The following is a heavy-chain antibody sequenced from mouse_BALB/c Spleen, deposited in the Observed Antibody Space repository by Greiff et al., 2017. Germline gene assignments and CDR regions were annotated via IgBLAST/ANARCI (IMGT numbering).Heavy chain of an antibody. D-gene: IGHD2-4*01. J-gene: IGHJ3*01. V-gene: IGHV3-2*02. CDR1: GYSITSDYA. CDR2: ISYSGST. CDR3: ARGKIYYDYDGFAY. Sequence: EVKLVESGPGLVKPSQSLSLTCTVTGYSITSDYAWNWIRQFPGNKLEWMGYISYSGSTSYNPSLKSRISITRDTSKNQFFLQLNSVTTEDTATYYCARGKIYYDYDGFAYWGQGTLVTVSA.